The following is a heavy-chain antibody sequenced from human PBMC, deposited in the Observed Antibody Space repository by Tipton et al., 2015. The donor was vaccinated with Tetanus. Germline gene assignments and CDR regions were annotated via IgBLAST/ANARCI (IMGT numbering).Heavy chain of an antibody. CDR3: ARRLGYSYGYGMDV. D-gene: IGHD5-18*01. V-gene: IGHV4-34*01. Sequence: LSLTCAVYGGSFSGYYWSWIRQPPGKGLEWIGEINHSGSTNYNPSLKSRVTISVDTSKNQFSLKLSSVTAADTAVYYCARRLGYSYGYGMDVWGQGTTVTVSS. J-gene: IGHJ6*02. CDR2: INHSGST. CDR1: GGSFSGYY.